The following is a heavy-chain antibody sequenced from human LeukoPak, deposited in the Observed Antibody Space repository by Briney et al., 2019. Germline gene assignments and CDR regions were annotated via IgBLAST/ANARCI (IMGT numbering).Heavy chain of an antibody. D-gene: IGHD6-13*01. J-gene: IGHJ4*02. V-gene: IGHV4-59*12. Sequence: PSETLSLTCTVSGGFISSYYWSWIRQPPGKGLEWIGSIYYSGSTYYNPSLKSRVAISIDTSKKQFSLKLSSVTAADTAVYYCARDTIGIAATDTGHWGQGTLVTVSS. CDR2: IYYSGST. CDR1: GGFISSYY. CDR3: ARDTIGIAATDTGH.